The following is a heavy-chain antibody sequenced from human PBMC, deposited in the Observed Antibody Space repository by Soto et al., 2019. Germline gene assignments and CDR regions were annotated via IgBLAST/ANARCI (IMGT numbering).Heavy chain of an antibody. CDR1: GASFSGDY. Sequence: PSETLSPTCAVYGASFSGDYCTWFRQSPLKGPAWIGEINHSGSTNYNPSPKSRLTISVDTSKNQFSLKLSPVTAADTALYYWVAGDYGDFPRYGGQGTLVTV. CDR3: VAGDYGDFPRY. J-gene: IGHJ4*02. V-gene: IGHV4-34*01. CDR2: INHSGST. D-gene: IGHD4-17*01.